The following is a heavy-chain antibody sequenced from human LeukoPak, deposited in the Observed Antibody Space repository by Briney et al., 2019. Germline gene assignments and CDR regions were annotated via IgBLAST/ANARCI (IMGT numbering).Heavy chain of an antibody. D-gene: IGHD6-13*01. Sequence: GGSLRLSCAASGFTFSSYWMNWVRQAPGKGLEWVANIKQDGSEKYYVDSVKGRFTISRDNAKNSVFLQLNSLRVEDTAVYYCARGGAAAGVNWFDHWGQGTLVTVSS. CDR2: IKQDGSEK. J-gene: IGHJ5*02. CDR1: GFTFSSYW. V-gene: IGHV3-7*01. CDR3: ARGGAAAGVNWFDH.